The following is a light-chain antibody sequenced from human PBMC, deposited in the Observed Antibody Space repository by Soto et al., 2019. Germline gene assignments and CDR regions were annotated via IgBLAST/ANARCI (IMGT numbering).Light chain of an antibody. CDR2: AAS. J-gene: IGKJ4*01. CDR3: QQYYSYPLT. Sequence: AIRMTQSPSSLSASTGDRVTITCRASQGISSYLAWYQQKPGKAPKLLIYAASTLQSGVPSRFSGSGSGTDFTLTISCLQSEDFATYYCQQYYSYPLTFGGRTKLDIK. V-gene: IGKV1-8*01. CDR1: QGISSY.